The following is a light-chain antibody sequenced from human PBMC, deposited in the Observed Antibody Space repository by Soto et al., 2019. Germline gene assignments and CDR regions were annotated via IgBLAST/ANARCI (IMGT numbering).Light chain of an antibody. V-gene: IGKV1-5*01. J-gene: IGKJ4*01. CDR2: DAS. Sequence: IHMNESPSTRPTYPGHRFTITCCASQSISSRLAWYQQKPGKAPKLLIYDASSLESGVPSRFSGSGSGTEFTLTISSLQPDDFATYYCQKYNSYPLNCGGGNTGDI. CDR1: QSISSR. CDR3: QKYNSYPLN.